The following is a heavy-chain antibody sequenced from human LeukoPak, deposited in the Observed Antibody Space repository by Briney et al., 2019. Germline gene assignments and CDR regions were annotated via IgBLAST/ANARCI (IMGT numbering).Heavy chain of an antibody. J-gene: IGHJ3*02. D-gene: IGHD6-19*01. V-gene: IGHV1-24*01. CDR2: FDPEDGET. CDR1: GYTLTELS. Sequence: ASVKVSCKVSGYTLTELSMHWVRQAPGKGLEWMGGFDPEDGETIYAQKLQGRVTMTTDTSTSTAYMELRSLRSDDTAVYYCASPSGWSVDAAFDIWGQGAMVTVSS. CDR3: ASPSGWSVDAAFDI.